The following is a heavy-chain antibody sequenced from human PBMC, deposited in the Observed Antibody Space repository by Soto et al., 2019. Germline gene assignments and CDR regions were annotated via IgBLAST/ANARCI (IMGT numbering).Heavy chain of an antibody. V-gene: IGHV1-46*01. CDR2: INPSGGST. J-gene: IGHJ4*02. D-gene: IGHD3-22*01. CDR1: GYTFTSYY. Sequence: ASVKVSCKASGYTFTSYYMHWVRQAPGQGLEWMGIINPSGGSTSYTQKIQGRVTMTTDTSTSTIYMELRSLRSDDTAVYYCARGLGPGYDTPTNPCDYWGQG. CDR3: ARGLGPGYDTPTNPCDY.